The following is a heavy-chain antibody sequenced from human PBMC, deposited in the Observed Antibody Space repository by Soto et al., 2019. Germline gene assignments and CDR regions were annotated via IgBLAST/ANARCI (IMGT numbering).Heavy chain of an antibody. D-gene: IGHD1-7*01. CDR1: GFTFSTYW. CDR2: INNDGSNT. CDR3: ARDPLIGNTDYGLDV. J-gene: IGHJ6*02. V-gene: IGHV3-74*01. Sequence: EVQLVESGGGLVQPGGSLRLSCAASGFTFSTYWMHWVRQPPGKGLVWVSRINNDGSNTAYADSVKGRFTISRDNAQSTLYLQMNSLRAEDTAVYYCARDPLIGNTDYGLDVWGQGTTVSVSS.